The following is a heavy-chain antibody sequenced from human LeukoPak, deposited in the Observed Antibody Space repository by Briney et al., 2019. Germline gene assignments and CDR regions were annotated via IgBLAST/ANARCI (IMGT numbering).Heavy chain of an antibody. D-gene: IGHD4-17*01. CDR2: INQSGST. CDR1: GGSFSGYY. CDR3: ARGTVTKGGAFDI. J-gene: IGHJ3*02. V-gene: IGHV4-34*01. Sequence: PSETLPLTCAVYGGSFSGYYWSWIRQPPGKGLDWIGEINQSGSTNYNPALKSRGTISVDTSKNQFSLKLSSVTAADTAVYYCARGTVTKGGAFDIWGQGTMVTVSS.